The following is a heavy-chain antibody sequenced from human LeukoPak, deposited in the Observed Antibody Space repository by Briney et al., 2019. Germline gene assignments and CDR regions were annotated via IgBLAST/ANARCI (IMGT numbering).Heavy chain of an antibody. V-gene: IGHV3-7*04. CDR3: ARDWGRKAFDY. CDR1: GSPFSRSW. D-gene: IGHD3-16*01. J-gene: IGHJ4*02. CDR2: IKPDGGET. Sequence: PGGSLRLSCVASGSPFSRSWITCVRQAPGKGLEWVANIKPDGGETYYVDSVKGRFTISRDNARSSVFLQMISLRAEDMGVYYCARDWGRKAFDYWGQGALVTVSS.